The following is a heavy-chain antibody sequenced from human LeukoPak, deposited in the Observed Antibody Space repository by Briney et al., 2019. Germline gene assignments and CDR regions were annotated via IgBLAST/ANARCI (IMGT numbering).Heavy chain of an antibody. CDR1: RFTFSSSA. CDR3: ARDAGYTSGWPTYNWFDP. J-gene: IGHJ5*02. D-gene: IGHD6-19*01. Sequence: GGSLRLSCAASRFTFSSSAMHWVRQAPGKGLEYVSAISSNGGSTYYANSLKGRFTISRDNSKNTLYLQMGSLRAEDMAVYYCARDAGYTSGWPTYNWFDPWGQGTLVTVSS. CDR2: ISSNGGST. V-gene: IGHV3-64*01.